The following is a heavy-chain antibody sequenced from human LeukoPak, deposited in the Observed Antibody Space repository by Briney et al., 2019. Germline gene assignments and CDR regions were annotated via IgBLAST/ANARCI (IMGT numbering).Heavy chain of an antibody. CDR1: GYTFTGYY. D-gene: IGHD6-13*01. CDR2: INPNRGGT. J-gene: IGHJ4*02. Sequence: ASVKVSCKASGYTFTGYYMHWVRQAPGQGLEWMGWINPNRGGTNYAQKFQGWVTMTRDTSISTAYMELSRLGSDDTAVYYCARAGIAAISFDYWGQGTLVTVSS. CDR3: ARAGIAAISFDY. V-gene: IGHV1-2*04.